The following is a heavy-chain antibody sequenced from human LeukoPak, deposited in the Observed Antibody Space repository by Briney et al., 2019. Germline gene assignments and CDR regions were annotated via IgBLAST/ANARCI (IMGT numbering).Heavy chain of an antibody. V-gene: IGHV3-7*01. D-gene: IGHD3-10*01. J-gene: IGHJ4*02. CDR1: GFTFSSYW. CDR3: VRDIAWNYYGSGD. Sequence: PGGSLRLSCAASGFTFSSYWMSWVRQAPGKGLEWVANIKQDGSEKYYVDSVKGRFTMSRDNAKNSLYLQMNSLRAEDTAVYYCVRDIAWNYYGSGDWGQGTLVTVSS. CDR2: IKQDGSEK.